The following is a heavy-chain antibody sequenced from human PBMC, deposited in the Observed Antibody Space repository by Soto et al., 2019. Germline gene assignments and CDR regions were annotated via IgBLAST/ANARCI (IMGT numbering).Heavy chain of an antibody. D-gene: IGHD3-9*01. Sequence: QLQLQESGPGLVKPSETLSLACTVSGGSISSTTYYWGWIRQPPGRGLEWIGSVDYNGGTNSTPSLMSRRSISVATSKHQFSLRLTSVTAADTAVYYCARLVATGNHQRGYFQHWGRGTLVTVSS. CDR2: VDYNGGT. CDR3: ARLVATGNHQRGYFQH. CDR1: GGSISSTTYY. J-gene: IGHJ1*01. V-gene: IGHV4-39*01.